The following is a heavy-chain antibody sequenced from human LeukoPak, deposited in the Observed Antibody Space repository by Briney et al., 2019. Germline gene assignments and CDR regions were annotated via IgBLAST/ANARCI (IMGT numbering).Heavy chain of an antibody. V-gene: IGHV5-51*01. J-gene: IGHJ4*02. CDR1: GYLFSNYW. Sequence: GESLKISCKGSGYLFSNYWIAWVRQMPGKGLEWMGIIYPGDSDTRYSPSFQGQVTISADKSISTASLQWSSLKASDTAIYYCARGIAGYNSRGFDYWGQGTLVTVSS. D-gene: IGHD3-10*01. CDR3: ARGIAGYNSRGFDY. CDR2: IYPGDSDT.